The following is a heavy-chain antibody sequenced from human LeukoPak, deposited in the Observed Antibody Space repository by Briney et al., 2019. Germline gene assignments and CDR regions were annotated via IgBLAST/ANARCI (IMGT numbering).Heavy chain of an antibody. Sequence: GESLRLSCAASGFTFSTYWMHWVRQAPGKGLEWVSDITGSGDDTDYADSVKGRFTVSRDNSRNTLYLQINSLRAEDTAVYYCAKNGAYSGYDYIDYWGQGTLVTVSS. CDR1: GFTFSTYW. V-gene: IGHV3-23*01. CDR3: AKNGAYSGYDYIDY. D-gene: IGHD5-12*01. CDR2: ITGSGDDT. J-gene: IGHJ4*02.